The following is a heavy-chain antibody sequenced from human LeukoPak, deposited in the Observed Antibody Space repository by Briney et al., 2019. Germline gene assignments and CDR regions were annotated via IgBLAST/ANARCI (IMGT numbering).Heavy chain of an antibody. D-gene: IGHD1-26*01. CDR1: GFTFNDYY. J-gene: IGHJ4*02. CDR2: IGSSGDSI. V-gene: IGHV3-11*04. Sequence: PGGSLRLSCAASGFTFNDYYMSWIRQAPGKGLEWISYIGSSGDSINYADSVKGRFTISRDNAKNSLSLQMNSLRAEDTAVYYCTRAGRSDHSGSFFWGQGTLVTVSS. CDR3: TRAGRSDHSGSFF.